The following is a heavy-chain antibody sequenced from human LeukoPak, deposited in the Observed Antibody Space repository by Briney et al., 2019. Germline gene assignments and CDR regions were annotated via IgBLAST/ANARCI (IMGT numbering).Heavy chain of an antibody. Sequence: GGSLRLSCAASGFTFSDYYMSWIRQSPGKGLEWVSYISSSGSTIYYADSVKGRFTISRDNAKNSLYLQMNSLRAEDTAVYYCASLYYGDYPDYWGQGTLVTVSS. J-gene: IGHJ4*02. D-gene: IGHD4-17*01. V-gene: IGHV3-11*04. CDR3: ASLYYGDYPDY. CDR1: GFTFSDYY. CDR2: ISSSGSTI.